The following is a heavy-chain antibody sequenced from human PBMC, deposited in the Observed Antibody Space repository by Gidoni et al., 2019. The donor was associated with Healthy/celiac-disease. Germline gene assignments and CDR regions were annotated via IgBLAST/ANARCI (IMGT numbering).Heavy chain of an antibody. D-gene: IGHD2-2*02. CDR2: ISGSGGST. Sequence: EVQLLESGGGLVQPGGSLRLSCAASGFTFSIYAMSWVRQAPGKGLEWVSAISGSGGSTYYADSVKGRFTISRDNAKNTLYLQRNSLRAEDTAVYYCAKPPAVYCSSTSCYTDYYYYGMDVWGQGTTVTVSS. J-gene: IGHJ6*02. CDR3: AKPPAVYCSSTSCYTDYYYYGMDV. V-gene: IGHV3-23*01. CDR1: GFTFSIYA.